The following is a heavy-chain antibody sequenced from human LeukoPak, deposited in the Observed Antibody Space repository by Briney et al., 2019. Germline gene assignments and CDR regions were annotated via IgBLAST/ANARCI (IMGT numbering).Heavy chain of an antibody. CDR1: GYTFTIYY. CDR3: AILSGSYWDY. CDR2: INPSGGST. Sequence: ASVNVSCKASGYTFTIYYMHWVRQAPGQGLEWMGIINPSGGSTSYAQQFQGRVPMTRDTSTSTVYMELSSLRSEDTAVYYCAILSGSYWDYWGQGTLVTVSS. D-gene: IGHD1-26*01. V-gene: IGHV1-46*01. J-gene: IGHJ4*02.